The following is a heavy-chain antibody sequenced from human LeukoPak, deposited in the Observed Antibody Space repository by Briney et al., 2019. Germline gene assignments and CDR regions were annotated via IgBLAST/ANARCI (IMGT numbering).Heavy chain of an antibody. CDR3: ARGRRYSYGYHY. V-gene: IGHV4-34*01. CDR2: ISHSGST. D-gene: IGHD5-18*01. Sequence: PSETLSLTCAVYGGSFSGYYWSWIRQPPGKGLEWIGEISHSGSTNYNPSLKSRVTISVDTSKNQFSLKLSSVTAADTAVYYCARGRRYSYGYHYWGQGTLVTVSS. CDR1: GGSFSGYY. J-gene: IGHJ4*02.